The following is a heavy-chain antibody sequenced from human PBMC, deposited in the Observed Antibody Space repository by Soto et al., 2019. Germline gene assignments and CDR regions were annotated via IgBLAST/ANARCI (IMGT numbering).Heavy chain of an antibody. Sequence: GGSLRLSCAASGFTMIGYEMNWVRQAPGKGLEWISYITGSGDIIYYSDSVKGRFTISRDSAKDSLSLQMSSLRAEDTATYFCARTPPQWSNFDTWGRGTLVTVSS. CDR3: ARTPPQWSNFDT. D-gene: IGHD2-15*01. J-gene: IGHJ4*02. CDR2: ITGSGDII. CDR1: GFTMIGYE. V-gene: IGHV3-48*03.